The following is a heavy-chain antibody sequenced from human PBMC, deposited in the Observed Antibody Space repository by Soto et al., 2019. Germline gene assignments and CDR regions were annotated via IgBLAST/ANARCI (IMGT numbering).Heavy chain of an antibody. J-gene: IGHJ4*02. CDR1: GGSISSGGYY. D-gene: IGHD1-26*01. V-gene: IGHV4-31*03. CDR2: IYYSGST. Sequence: SETLSLTCTVSGGSISSGGYYWSWIRQHPGKGLEWIGYIYYSGSTYYNPSLKSRVTISVDTSKNQFSLKLSSVTAADTAVYYCARLPYSGSYPGIDYWGQGTLVTVSS. CDR3: ARLPYSGSYPGIDY.